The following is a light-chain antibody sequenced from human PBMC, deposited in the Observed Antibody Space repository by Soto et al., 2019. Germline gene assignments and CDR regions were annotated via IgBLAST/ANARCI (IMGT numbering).Light chain of an antibody. Sequence: QSVLTQPPSVSGAPGQRVTISCIGSRSNIGAGYDVHWYQQLPGTAPKLLVSGDTNGPSGVPDRFSGSKSGTSASLAITGLQAEDEADYYCQSFDSNLSGWVFGEGTKLTVL. CDR1: RSNIGAGYD. CDR3: QSFDSNLSGWV. CDR2: GDT. V-gene: IGLV1-40*01. J-gene: IGLJ3*02.